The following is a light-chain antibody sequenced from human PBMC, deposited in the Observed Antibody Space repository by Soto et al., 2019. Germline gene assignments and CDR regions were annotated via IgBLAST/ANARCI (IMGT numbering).Light chain of an antibody. CDR3: QHRTNWPPFT. CDR1: RSISSS. V-gene: IGKV3-11*01. Sequence: EIVLTQSPATLSLSPGDRATLPSRASRSISSSLAWYQQKPGQPPRLLIYDASNRAAGIPARFSGSGSGTDFTLTISSLEPEDFAVYYCQHRTNWPPFTFGPGTKVDVK. CDR2: DAS. J-gene: IGKJ3*01.